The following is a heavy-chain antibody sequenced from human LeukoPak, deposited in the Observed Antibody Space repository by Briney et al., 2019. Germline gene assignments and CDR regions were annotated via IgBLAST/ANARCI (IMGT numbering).Heavy chain of an antibody. V-gene: IGHV1-24*01. D-gene: IGHD3-22*01. CDR1: GYTLTELS. CDR2: FDPEDGET. CDR3: ATSSGYYPYFDY. Sequence: ASVKVSCKVSGYTLTELSMHWVRQAPGKGLEWMGGFDPEDGETIYAQKSQGRVTMTEDTSTDTAYMELSSLRSEDTAVYYCATSSGYYPYFDYWGQGTLVTVSS. J-gene: IGHJ4*02.